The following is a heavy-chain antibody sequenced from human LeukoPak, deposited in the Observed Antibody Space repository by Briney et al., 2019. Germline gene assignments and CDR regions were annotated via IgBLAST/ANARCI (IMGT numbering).Heavy chain of an antibody. CDR1: GYTFTSSG. J-gene: IGHJ4*02. D-gene: IGHD1-20*01. CDR3: ARDLTGTNFDY. Sequence: VASVKVSCKASGYTFTSSGISWVRQAPGQGLEWMGWISAYNGNTNYAQKLQGRVTMTTETSTSTAYMELRSLRSDDTAVYYCARDLTGTNFDYWGQGTLVTVSS. CDR2: ISAYNGNT. V-gene: IGHV1-18*01.